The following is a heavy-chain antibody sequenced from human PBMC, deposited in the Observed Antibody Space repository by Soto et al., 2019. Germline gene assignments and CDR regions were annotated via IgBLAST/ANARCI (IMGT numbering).Heavy chain of an antibody. CDR2: IIPIFGTA. CDR3: ARPQTGYCSSTSCSNWFDP. CDR1: GGTFSSYA. J-gene: IGHJ5*02. Sequence: SVKVSCKASGGTFSSYAISWVRQAPGQGLEWMGGIIPIFGTANYAQKFQGRVTITADKSTSTAYMELSSLRSEDTAVYYCARPQTGYCSSTSCSNWFDPWGQGTLVTVSS. D-gene: IGHD2-2*01. V-gene: IGHV1-69*06.